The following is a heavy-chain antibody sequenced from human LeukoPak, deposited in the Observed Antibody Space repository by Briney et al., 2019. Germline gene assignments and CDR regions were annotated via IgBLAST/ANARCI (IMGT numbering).Heavy chain of an antibody. Sequence: KPSETLSLTCTVSGGSIGNYYWSWIRQIPGKVLEWIGYIFNSGSTNYNPSLKSRVTISVDTSKNQLSVELSSVTPADTAVYYCARDRVITFGGVPIDYWGQGTLVTVSS. CDR2: IFNSGST. V-gene: IGHV4-59*01. D-gene: IGHD3-16*01. CDR3: ARDRVITFGGVPIDY. CDR1: GGSIGNYY. J-gene: IGHJ4*02.